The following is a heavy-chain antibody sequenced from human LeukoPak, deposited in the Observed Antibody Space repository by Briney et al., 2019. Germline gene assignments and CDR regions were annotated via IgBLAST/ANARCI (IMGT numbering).Heavy chain of an antibody. D-gene: IGHD3-22*01. V-gene: IGHV3-66*01. CDR1: GFTLSSYA. J-gene: IGHJ4*02. CDR3: ARETRRGYYYFDY. CDR2: IYSGGST. Sequence: GGSLRLSCAASGFTLSSYAMSWVRQAPGKGLEWVSVIYSGGSTYYADSVEGRFTISRDNSKNTLYLQMNSLRAEDTAVYYCARETRRGYYYFDYWGQGTLVTVSS.